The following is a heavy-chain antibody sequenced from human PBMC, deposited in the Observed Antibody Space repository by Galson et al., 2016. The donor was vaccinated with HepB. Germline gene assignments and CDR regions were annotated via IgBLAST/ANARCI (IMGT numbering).Heavy chain of an antibody. Sequence: SVKVSCKASGGSLSSFAISWVRQAPGQGLEWMGGLTPLYSKSTYAQKFQGRVSFTADESSNTAYMEMRSLTSDDTAVYFCARDREITGRPGGWFDPWGQGILVTVSS. D-gene: IGHD6-6*01. CDR2: LTPLYSKS. CDR3: ARDREITGRPGGWFDP. V-gene: IGHV1-69*13. J-gene: IGHJ5*02. CDR1: GGSLSSFA.